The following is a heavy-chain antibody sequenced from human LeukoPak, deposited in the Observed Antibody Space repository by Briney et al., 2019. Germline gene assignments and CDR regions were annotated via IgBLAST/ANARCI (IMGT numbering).Heavy chain of an antibody. CDR1: GGSFSGYY. CDR2: INHSGST. D-gene: IGHD5-12*01. V-gene: IGHV4-34*01. J-gene: IGHJ4*02. Sequence: PETLSLTCAVYGGSFSGYYWSWIRQPPGKGLEWIGEINHSGSTNYNPSLKSRVTISVDTSKNQFSLKLSSVTAADTAVYYCAGVSGYGYYFDYWGQGTLVTVSS. CDR3: AGVSGYGYYFDY.